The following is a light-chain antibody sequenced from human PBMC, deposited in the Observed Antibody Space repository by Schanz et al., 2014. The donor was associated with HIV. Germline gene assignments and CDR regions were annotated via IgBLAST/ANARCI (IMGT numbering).Light chain of an antibody. CDR2: DVS. Sequence: QSALTQPPSASGSRGQSVTISCTGTSSDVGHYDYVSWYQQHPGKAPKLMIYDVSNRPSGVSNRFSGSKSGNTASLTISGLQAEDEADYYCSSYTSSSTLGVFGTGTKVTVL. CDR3: SSYTSSSTLGV. J-gene: IGLJ1*01. CDR1: SSDVGHYDY. V-gene: IGLV2-14*01.